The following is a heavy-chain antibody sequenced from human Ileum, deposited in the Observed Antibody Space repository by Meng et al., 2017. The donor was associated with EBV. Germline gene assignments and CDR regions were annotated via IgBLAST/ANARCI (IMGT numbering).Heavy chain of an antibody. CDR2: TRNKPESYST. J-gene: IGHJ5*02. CDR3: ALRALPFT. V-gene: IGHV3-72*01. CDR1: GFTFGDHF. Sequence: EVQLVESXGGLVQPGGSLRLSCATSGFTFGDHFIDWVRQAPGKGLEWVGRTRNKPESYSTQYAASVKGRFTISRDDSKDSVYLQMNSLKTEDTAVYYCALRALPFTLGQGTLVTVSS.